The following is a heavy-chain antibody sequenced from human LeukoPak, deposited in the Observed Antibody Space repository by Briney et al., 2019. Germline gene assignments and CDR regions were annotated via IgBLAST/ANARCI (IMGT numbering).Heavy chain of an antibody. Sequence: SETLSLTCAVSGGSISSSNWWSWVRQHPGKGLEWIGYIYYSGSTYYNPSLKSRVTISLDTSKNQFSLKVSSVTAADTAVYYCARHYYGSGGDFDYWGQGTLVTVSS. CDR1: GGSISSSNW. CDR2: IYYSGST. CDR3: ARHYYGSGGDFDY. D-gene: IGHD3-10*01. J-gene: IGHJ4*02. V-gene: IGHV4-4*02.